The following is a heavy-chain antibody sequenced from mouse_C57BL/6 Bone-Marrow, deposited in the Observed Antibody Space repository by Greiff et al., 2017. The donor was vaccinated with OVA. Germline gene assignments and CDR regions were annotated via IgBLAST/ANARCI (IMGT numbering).Heavy chain of an antibody. V-gene: IGHV1-55*01. J-gene: IGHJ4*01. CDR1: GYTFTSYW. D-gene: IGHD1-1*01. Sequence: QVQLQQPGAELVKPGASVKMSCKASGYTFTSYWITWVKQRPGQGLEWIGDIYPGSGSTTYNEKFKSKATLTVDTSSSTAYMKLSSRTSEDSAVYYCARSGAHYYGSTYWGQGTSVTVSS. CDR3: ARSGAHYYGSTY. CDR2: IYPGSGST.